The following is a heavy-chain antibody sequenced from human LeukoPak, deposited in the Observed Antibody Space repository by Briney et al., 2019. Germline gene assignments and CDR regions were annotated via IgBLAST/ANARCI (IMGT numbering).Heavy chain of an antibody. J-gene: IGHJ4*02. D-gene: IGHD3-10*01. CDR2: INPNSGGT. V-gene: IGHV1-2*02. CDR1: GYTFTGYY. CDR3: ARDLGTRLLWFGEDYFDY. Sequence: ASVKDSCKASGYTFTGYYMHWVRQAPGQGLEWMGWINPNSGGTNYAQKFQGRVTMTRDTSISTAYMELSRLRSDDTAVYYCARDLGTRLLWFGEDYFDYWGQGTLVTVSS.